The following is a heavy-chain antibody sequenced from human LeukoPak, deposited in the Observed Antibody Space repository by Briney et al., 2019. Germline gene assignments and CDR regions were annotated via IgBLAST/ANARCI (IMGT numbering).Heavy chain of an antibody. V-gene: IGHV1-69*04. CDR2: IIPILGIA. CDR3: ARDGYDFWSGPSYFDY. D-gene: IGHD3-3*01. Sequence: PVKVSCKASGGTFSSYTISWVRQAPGQGLEWMGRIIPILGIANYAQKFQGRVTITADKSTSTAYMELSSLRSEDTAVYYCARDGYDFWSGPSYFDYWGQGTLVTVSS. CDR1: GGTFSSYT. J-gene: IGHJ4*02.